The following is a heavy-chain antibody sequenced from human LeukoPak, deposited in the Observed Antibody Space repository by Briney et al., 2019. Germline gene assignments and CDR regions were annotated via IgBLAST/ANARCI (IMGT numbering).Heavy chain of an antibody. D-gene: IGHD2-2*01. Sequence: PGGSLRLSCAASGFTFSSYSMNWVRQAPGEGLEWVSSTSSSSSYIYYADSVKGRFTISRDNAKNSLYLQMNSLRAEDTAVYYCARAPTPDIVVVPAARIGYYYGMDVWGQGTTVTVSS. J-gene: IGHJ6*02. CDR1: GFTFSSYS. CDR3: ARAPTPDIVVVPAARIGYYYGMDV. CDR2: TSSSSSYI. V-gene: IGHV3-21*01.